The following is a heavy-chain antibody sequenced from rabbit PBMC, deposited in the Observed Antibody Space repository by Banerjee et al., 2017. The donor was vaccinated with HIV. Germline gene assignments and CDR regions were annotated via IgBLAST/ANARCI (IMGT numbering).Heavy chain of an antibody. D-gene: IGHD4-1*01. CDR3: ARDLAGVIGWNLYL. Sequence: QEQLVESGGGLVKPGASLTLTCTASGFSLSIYEMCWVRQAPGKGLEWIACINTSSGNTVYATWAKGRFTISRTSSTTVTLQMTSLTAADTATYFCARDLAGVIGWNLYLRGPGTLVTVS. V-gene: IGHV1S45*01. J-gene: IGHJ4*01. CDR1: GFSLSIYE. CDR2: INTSSGNT.